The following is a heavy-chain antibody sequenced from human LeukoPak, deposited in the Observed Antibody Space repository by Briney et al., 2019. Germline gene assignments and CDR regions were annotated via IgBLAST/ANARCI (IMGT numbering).Heavy chain of an antibody. CDR3: ARGTVAGRRSPFDY. J-gene: IGHJ4*02. CDR2: INHSGST. V-gene: IGHV4-34*01. CDR1: GGSFSGYY. Sequence: SETLSLTCAVYGGSFSGYYWSWIRQPPGKGLEWIGEINHSGSTNYNPSLKSRVTISVDTSKNQFSLKLSSVTAADTAVYYCARGTVAGRRSPFDYWGQGILVTVSS. D-gene: IGHD6-19*01.